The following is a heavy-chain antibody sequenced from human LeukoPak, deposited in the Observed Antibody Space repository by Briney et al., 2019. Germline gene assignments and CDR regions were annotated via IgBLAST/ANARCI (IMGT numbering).Heavy chain of an antibody. CDR1: GGSFSGYY. V-gene: IGHV4-34*01. CDR3: ARCTVGATLEVLDAFDI. D-gene: IGHD1-26*01. CDR2: INHSGST. Sequence: SETLSLTCAVYGGSFSGYYWSWIRQPPGKGLEWIGEINHSGSTNYNPSLKSRVTISGDTSKNQFSLKLSSVTAADTAVYYCARCTVGATLEVLDAFDIWGQGTMVTVSS. J-gene: IGHJ3*02.